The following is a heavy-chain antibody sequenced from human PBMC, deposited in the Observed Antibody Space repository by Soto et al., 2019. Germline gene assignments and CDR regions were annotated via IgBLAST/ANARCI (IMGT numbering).Heavy chain of an antibody. V-gene: IGHV5-51*01. J-gene: IGHJ6*02. CDR2: IYPGDSDT. CDR1: GYSFTSYW. Sequence: PVESLKISCKGSGYSFTSYWLGWVRQMPGKGLEWMGIIYPGDSDTRYSPSFQGQVTISADKSISTAYLQWSSLKASDTAMYYCARHGSISSWYYSAMHTWGQATTLTFAS. D-gene: IGHD3-3*02. CDR3: ARHGSISSWYYSAMHT.